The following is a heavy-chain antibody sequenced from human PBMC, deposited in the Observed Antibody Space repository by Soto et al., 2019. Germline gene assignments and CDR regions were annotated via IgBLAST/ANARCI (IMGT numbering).Heavy chain of an antibody. CDR3: ARRFFKYYYDSSGRLPGAFDI. J-gene: IGHJ3*02. V-gene: IGHV4-34*01. D-gene: IGHD3-22*01. Sequence: SETLSLTCAVYGGSFSGYYWSWIRQPPGKGLEWIGEINHSGSTNYNPSLKSRVTISVDTSKNQFSLKLSSVTAADTAVYYCARRFFKYYYDSSGRLPGAFDIWGQGTMVTVSS. CDR1: GGSFSGYY. CDR2: INHSGST.